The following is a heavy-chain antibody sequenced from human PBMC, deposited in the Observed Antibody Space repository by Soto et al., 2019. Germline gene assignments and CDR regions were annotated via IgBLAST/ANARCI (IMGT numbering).Heavy chain of an antibody. CDR2: IHYSGST. J-gene: IGHJ5*02. V-gene: IGHV4-61*08. D-gene: IGHD1-26*01. CDR3: ARSLYSGSYTNWFDP. CDR1: GVSVRSDGYY. Sequence: PSEPLCLPCTVSGVSVRSDGYYWTWIRQPPGKGLEWIGYIHYSGSTNYNPSLKSRVTISVDTSKNQFSLKLSSVSAADTAVYYCARSLYSGSYTNWFDPWGQGTLVTVS.